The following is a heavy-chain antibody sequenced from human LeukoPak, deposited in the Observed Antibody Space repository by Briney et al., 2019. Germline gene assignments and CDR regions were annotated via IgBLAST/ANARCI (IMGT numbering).Heavy chain of an antibody. Sequence: SETLSLTCTVSGGSISSSSYYWGWIRQPPGKGLEWIGSVYYSGSTYYNPSLKSRVTISVDMSKNQFSLKLSSVTAADTAVHYCASRHNPGSSSYAYYYYGMDVWGQGTTVTVSS. D-gene: IGHD6-13*01. CDR3: ASRHNPGSSSYAYYYYGMDV. CDR1: GGSISSSSYY. V-gene: IGHV4-39*01. J-gene: IGHJ6*02. CDR2: VYYSGST.